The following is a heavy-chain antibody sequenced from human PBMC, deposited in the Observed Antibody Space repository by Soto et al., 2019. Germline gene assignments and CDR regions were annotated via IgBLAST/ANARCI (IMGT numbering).Heavy chain of an antibody. CDR1: GGSFSGYY. V-gene: IGHV4-34*01. D-gene: IGHD3-16*01. Sequence: PSETLSLTCAVYGGSFSGYYWSWIRQPPGKGLEWIGEINHSGSTNYNPSLKSRVTISVDTSKNQFSLKLSSVTAADTAVYYCARNFYYDYVWGSYYGMDVWGQGTTVTVSS. CDR2: INHSGST. J-gene: IGHJ6*02. CDR3: ARNFYYDYVWGSYYGMDV.